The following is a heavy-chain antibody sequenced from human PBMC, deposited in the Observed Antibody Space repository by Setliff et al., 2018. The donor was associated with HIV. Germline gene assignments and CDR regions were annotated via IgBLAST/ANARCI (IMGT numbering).Heavy chain of an antibody. V-gene: IGHV1-8*02. CDR2: MNPNSGNT. J-gene: IGHJ3*01. D-gene: IGHD4-4*01. CDR3: ARGLGQNRSNSDVFDV. Sequence: ASVKVSCKASGYTFTTYDINWVRQATGQGLEWMGWMNPNSGNTGYAERFQGRVTMTRDTSISTVYMELTSLRSEDMAVYYCARGLGQNRSNSDVFDVLGQGTVVTVSS. CDR1: GYTFTTYD.